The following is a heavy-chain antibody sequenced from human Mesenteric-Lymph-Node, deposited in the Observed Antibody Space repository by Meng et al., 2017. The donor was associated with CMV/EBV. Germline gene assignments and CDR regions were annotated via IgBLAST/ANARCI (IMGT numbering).Heavy chain of an antibody. Sequence: GGSLRLSCAASGFTFSSYAMYWVRQAPGKGLEWVAAISYDGSNKYDADSVKGRFTISRDNSKNMLYLQMNSLRAEDTAVYYCAREGTGSTAHWYFDLWGRGTLVTVSS. V-gene: IGHV3-30-3*01. CDR3: AREGTGSTAHWYFDL. J-gene: IGHJ2*01. CDR1: GFTFSSYA. D-gene: IGHD3-9*01. CDR2: ISYDGSNK.